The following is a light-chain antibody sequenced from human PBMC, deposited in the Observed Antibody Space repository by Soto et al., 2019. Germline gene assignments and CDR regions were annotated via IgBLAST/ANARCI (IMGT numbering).Light chain of an antibody. CDR2: GAS. CDR3: HQYGTSPWT. J-gene: IGKJ1*01. CDR1: QGVSTTS. V-gene: IGKV3-20*01. Sequence: EIALTHSPATLSLSLGEIATLSCRASQGVSTTSLAWYQQKPGQPPRLLIYGASSRATGIPDRFGGSGSGTDFSLTITRLEPEDFAVYYCHQYGTSPWTFSQGTKVDIK.